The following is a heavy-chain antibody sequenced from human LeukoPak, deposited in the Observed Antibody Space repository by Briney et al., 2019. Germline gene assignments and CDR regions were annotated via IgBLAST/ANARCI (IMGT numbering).Heavy chain of an antibody. J-gene: IGHJ5*02. Sequence: RGCLRLSRAASGFSLSSHWMRWVRQAPGEGREWVANINQDVSEKQYVVSVNGRITISRDNAKNSLYPQMNTLNAEDTAVYSWTRSPRNLLWFGELLRNYNWFDPWDQGTLVTVSS. V-gene: IGHV3-7*01. CDR3: TRSPRNLLWFGELLRNYNWFDP. CDR1: GFSLSSHW. CDR2: INQDVSEK. D-gene: IGHD3-10*01.